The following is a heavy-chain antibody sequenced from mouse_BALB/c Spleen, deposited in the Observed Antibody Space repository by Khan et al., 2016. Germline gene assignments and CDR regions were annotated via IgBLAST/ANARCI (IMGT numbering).Heavy chain of an antibody. CDR2: INTYTGEP. CDR1: GYTPTNYG. Sequence: QIQLVQSGPELKKPGETVKISCKASGYTPTNYGMNWVKQAPGKGLRWMGWINTYTGEPTYGDDFKGRFAFSLETSASTAYLEINNLKNEDTGTYFCARGAYDGTWFVYWGQGTLVTVSA. V-gene: IGHV9-3-1*01. J-gene: IGHJ3*01. CDR3: ARGAYDGTWFVY. D-gene: IGHD2-14*01.